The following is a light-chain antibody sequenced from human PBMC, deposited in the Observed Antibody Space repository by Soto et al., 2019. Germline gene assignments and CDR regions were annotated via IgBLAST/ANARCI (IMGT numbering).Light chain of an antibody. V-gene: IGLV2-14*01. CDR3: ISYTSDDVRYV. Sequence: QSVLTQPASVSGTPGQSITISCTGSNSDVGIYDFVSRYQHHPGRAPKLIVSEVSHRPSGVSNRFSGSKSGNTASLTISGLQSEDEADYYCISYTSDDVRYVFGTGTKLTVL. J-gene: IGLJ1*01. CDR1: NSDVGIYDF. CDR2: EVS.